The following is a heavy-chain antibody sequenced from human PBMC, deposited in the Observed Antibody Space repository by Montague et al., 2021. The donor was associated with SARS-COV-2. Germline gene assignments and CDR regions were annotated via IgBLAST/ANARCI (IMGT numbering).Heavy chain of an antibody. CDR2: VDYSGLT. V-gene: IGHV4-39*07. D-gene: IGHD3-10*01. CDR1: GGSISSANYY. Sequence: SETLSLTCSVSGGSISSANYYWSWIRQPPGKGLEWIGSVDYSGLTFYNPSLESRVTISVDTSKKQFSLKVNSVTAADTAVYYCAKDGEALAWGTFDIWGQGTMVTVSS. CDR3: AKDGEALAWGTFDI. J-gene: IGHJ3*02.